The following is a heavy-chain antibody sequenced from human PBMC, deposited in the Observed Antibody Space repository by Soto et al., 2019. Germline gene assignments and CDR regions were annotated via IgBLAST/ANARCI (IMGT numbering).Heavy chain of an antibody. Sequence: PGGSLRLSCAGSGFTFSDHYIDWVRQAPGKGLEWVGRTTNRAKSYTAEYAAYVKGRFTISRGDSHMYLQMDSLKTEDTAVYYCAREGDSSGPDFDYWGQGTLVTVSS. J-gene: IGHJ4*02. V-gene: IGHV3-72*01. CDR3: AREGDSSGPDFDY. D-gene: IGHD3-22*01. CDR2: TTNRAKSYTA. CDR1: GFTFSDHY.